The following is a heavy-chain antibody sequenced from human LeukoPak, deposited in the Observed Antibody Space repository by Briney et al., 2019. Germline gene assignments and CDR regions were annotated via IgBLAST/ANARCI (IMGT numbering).Heavy chain of an antibody. J-gene: IGHJ6*03. CDR2: IYTSGST. CDR3: ARSNSNYFYYYYMDV. Sequence: PSETLSLTCTVSGGSISSYYWSWIRQPAGKGLEWIGRIYTSGSTNYNPSLESRVTMSVDTSKNQFSLKLSSVTAADTAVYYCARSNSNYFYYYYMDVWGKGTTVTVSS. CDR1: GGSISSYY. V-gene: IGHV4-4*07. D-gene: IGHD4-11*01.